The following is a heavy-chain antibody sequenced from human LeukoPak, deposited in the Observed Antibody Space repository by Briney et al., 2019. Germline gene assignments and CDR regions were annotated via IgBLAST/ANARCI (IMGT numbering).Heavy chain of an antibody. D-gene: IGHD1-26*01. J-gene: IGHJ4*02. CDR1: GFLFSTYT. V-gene: IGHV3-23*01. CDR2: LAAASGTR. CDR3: AKDKVPDGKWDIDY. Sequence: PGGSLRLSCAASGFLFSTYTVNWVRQAPGQGLEWVAALAAASGTRYYANSVKGRFTISRVNSKNTVFLQMNSLRVEDTAVYYCAKDKVPDGKWDIDYWGQGTLVTVSS.